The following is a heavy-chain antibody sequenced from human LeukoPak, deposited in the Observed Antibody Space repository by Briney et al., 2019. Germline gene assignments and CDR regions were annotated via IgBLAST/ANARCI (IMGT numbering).Heavy chain of an antibody. CDR3: ARGYYDFWSGPPPGFDP. D-gene: IGHD3-3*01. V-gene: IGHV4-59*01. J-gene: IGHJ5*02. Sequence: SETLSLTCTVSGGSISSYYWSWIRQPPGKGLEWIGYIYYSGGTNYNPSLKSRVTISVDTSKNQFSLKLSSVTAADTAVYYCARGYYDFWSGPPPGFDPWGQGTLVTVSS. CDR2: IYYSGGT. CDR1: GGSISSYY.